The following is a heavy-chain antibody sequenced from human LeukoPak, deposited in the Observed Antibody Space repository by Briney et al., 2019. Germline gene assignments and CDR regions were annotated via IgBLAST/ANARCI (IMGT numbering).Heavy chain of an antibody. J-gene: IGHJ4*02. CDR3: ATELIAAAGNDY. CDR1: GFTFSSYG. Sequence: GGSPRLSCAASGFTFSSYGMHWVRQAPGKGLEWVAVISYDGSNKYYADSVKGRFTISRDNSKNTLYLQMNSLRAEDTAVYYCATELIAAAGNDYWGQGTLVTVSS. D-gene: IGHD6-13*01. V-gene: IGHV3-30*03. CDR2: ISYDGSNK.